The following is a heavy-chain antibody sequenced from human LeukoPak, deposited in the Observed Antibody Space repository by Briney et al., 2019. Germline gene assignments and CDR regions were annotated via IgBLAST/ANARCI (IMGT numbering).Heavy chain of an antibody. D-gene: IGHD2-2*01. Sequence: GGSLRLSCAASGFTFSNAWMSWVRQAPGKGLEWVSAISGSGGSTYYADSVKGRFTISRDNSKNTLYLQMNSLRAEDTAVYYCAKVMREYCSSNTCGYFDYWGQGTLVTVSS. CDR1: GFTFSNAW. V-gene: IGHV3-23*01. J-gene: IGHJ4*02. CDR2: ISGSGGST. CDR3: AKVMREYCSSNTCGYFDY.